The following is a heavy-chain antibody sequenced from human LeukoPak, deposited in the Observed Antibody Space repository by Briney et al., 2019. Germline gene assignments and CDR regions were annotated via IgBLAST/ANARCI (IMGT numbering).Heavy chain of an antibody. D-gene: IGHD4-11*01. CDR3: ARSDYPKEYYYYMDV. CDR2: IYYSGST. V-gene: IGHV4-59*01. CDR1: GGSISSYY. Sequence: SETLSLTCTVSGGSISSYYWSWIRQPPGKGLEWTGYIYYSGSTNYNPSLKSRVTISVDTSKNQFSLKLSSVTAADTAVYYCARSDYPKEYYYYMDVWGKGTTVTVSS. J-gene: IGHJ6*03.